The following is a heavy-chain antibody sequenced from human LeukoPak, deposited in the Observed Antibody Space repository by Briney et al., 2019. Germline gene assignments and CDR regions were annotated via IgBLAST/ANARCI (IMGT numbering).Heavy chain of an antibody. J-gene: IGHJ6*02. Sequence: PSETLSLTCAVYGGPFSGYYWSWIRQPPGKGLEWIGEINHSGSTNYNPSLKSRVTISVDTSKNQFSLKLSSVTAADTAVYYCARDRYSSGWYDYYYGMDVWGQGTTVTVSS. V-gene: IGHV4-34*01. CDR2: INHSGST. CDR3: ARDRYSSGWYDYYYGMDV. CDR1: GGPFSGYY. D-gene: IGHD6-19*01.